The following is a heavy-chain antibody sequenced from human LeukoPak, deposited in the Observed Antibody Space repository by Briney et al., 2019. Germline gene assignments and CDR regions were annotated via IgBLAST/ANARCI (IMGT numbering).Heavy chain of an antibody. J-gene: IGHJ4*02. CDR2: IIPILGIA. D-gene: IGHD6-13*01. V-gene: IGHV1-69*04. CDR1: GGTFSSYA. CDR3: ASRAWGAAAGVDY. Sequence: SVKVSCKASGGTFSSYAISWVRQAPGQGLEWMGRIIPILGIANYAQKFQGRVTITADKSTSTAYMELSSLRSEDTAVYYCASRAWGAAAGVDYWGQGTLVTVSS.